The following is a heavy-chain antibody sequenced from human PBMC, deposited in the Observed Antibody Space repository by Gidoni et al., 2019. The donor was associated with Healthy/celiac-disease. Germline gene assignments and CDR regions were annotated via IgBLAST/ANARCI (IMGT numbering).Heavy chain of an antibody. CDR2: MNWNGGSK. CDR1: GFTFDDYG. Sequence: ELQLVASGGGVVRPGGSLSLSCADSGFTFDDYGMSWVRQAPGKGREGVSGMNWNGGSKGYADSVKGRFTISRDNAKNSLYLQMNSLRAEDTALYYCARDYGDYDGYCDYWGQGTLVTVSS. CDR3: ARDYGDYDGYCDY. V-gene: IGHV3-20*04. J-gene: IGHJ4*02. D-gene: IGHD4-17*01.